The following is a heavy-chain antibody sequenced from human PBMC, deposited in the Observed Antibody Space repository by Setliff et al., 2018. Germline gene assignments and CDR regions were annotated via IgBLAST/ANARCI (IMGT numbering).Heavy chain of an antibody. CDR3: ARDHGYYGMDV. J-gene: IGHJ6*02. CDR2: IYYSGST. V-gene: IGHV4-34*01. CDR1: GGSFSGYY. Sequence: SETLSLTCAVYGGSFSGYYWSWIRQPPGKGLEWIGSIYYSGSTYYNPSLKSRVTISVDTSKNQFFLKLSSVTAAGTAVYYCARDHGYYGMDVWGQGTTVTVSS.